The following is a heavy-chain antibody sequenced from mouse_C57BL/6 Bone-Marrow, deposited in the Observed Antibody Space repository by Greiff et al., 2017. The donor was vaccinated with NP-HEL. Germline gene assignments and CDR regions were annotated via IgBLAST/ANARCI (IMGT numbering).Heavy chain of an antibody. CDR2: IYPSDSET. CDR1: GYTFTSYW. V-gene: IGHV1-61*01. J-gene: IGHJ1*03. D-gene: IGHD1-1*01. CDR3: ARLATTTVVATEYFDV. Sequence: VQLQQPGAELVRPGSSVKLSCKASGYTFTSYWMDWVKQRPGQGLEWIGNIYPSDSETHYNQKFKDKATLTVDKSSSTAYMQLSSLTSEDSAVYYCARLATTTVVATEYFDVWGTGTTVTVSS.